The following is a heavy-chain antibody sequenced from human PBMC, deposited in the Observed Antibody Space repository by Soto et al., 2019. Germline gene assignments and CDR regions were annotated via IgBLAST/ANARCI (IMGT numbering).Heavy chain of an antibody. Sequence: PSETLSLTCTVSGGSISYIDYFWAWIRQPPGKGLEWIGSIYYRGSTYHNPSLKSRLTISVDTSKNQFSLKRTSVTTADTAVYFCARQNRRRMGWGADDSYYSAMDVGGKGTTVSV. J-gene: IGHJ6*04. CDR1: GGSISYIDYF. CDR2: IYYRGST. D-gene: IGHD3-10*01. V-gene: IGHV4-39*01. CDR3: ARQNRRRMGWGADDSYYSAMDV.